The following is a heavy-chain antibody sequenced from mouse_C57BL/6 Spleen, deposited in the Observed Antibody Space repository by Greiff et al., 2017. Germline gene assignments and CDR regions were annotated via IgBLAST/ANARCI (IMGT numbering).Heavy chain of an antibody. CDR3: ASSSYYYFDY. CDR2: IYPSDSGT. CDR1: GYTFTSYW. J-gene: IGHJ2*01. D-gene: IGHD6-5*01. Sequence: VQLQQSGAELVRPGSSVKLSCKASGYTFTSYWMDWVKQRPGQGLEWIGNIYPSDSGTHYNQKFKDKATLTVDKSSSTAYMQLSSLTSEDSAVYYCASSSYYYFDYWGQGTTLTVSS. V-gene: IGHV1-61*01.